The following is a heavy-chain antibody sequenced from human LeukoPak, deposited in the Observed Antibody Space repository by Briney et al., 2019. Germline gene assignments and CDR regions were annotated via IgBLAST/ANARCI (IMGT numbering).Heavy chain of an antibody. D-gene: IGHD6-13*01. V-gene: IGHV3-30*18. J-gene: IGHJ4*02. CDR3: AKSGWHEQQLPFDY. CDR1: GFTFSSYG. CDR2: ISYDGSNK. Sequence: GGSLRLSCAASGFTFSSYGMHWVRQAPGKGLEWVAVISYDGSNKYYADSVKGRFTMSRDNSKNTLYLQMNSLRAEDTAVYYCAKSGWHEQQLPFDYWGQGTLVTVSP.